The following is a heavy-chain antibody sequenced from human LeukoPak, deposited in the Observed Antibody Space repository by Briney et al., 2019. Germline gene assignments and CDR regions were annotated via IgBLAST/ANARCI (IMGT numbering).Heavy chain of an antibody. CDR3: ARDWNGSGTAFDH. J-gene: IGHJ4*02. CDR1: GFTFSNYW. D-gene: IGHD1-1*01. V-gene: IGHV3-7*05. CDR2: IKVDGTEK. Sequence: GGSLRLSCAASGFTFSNYWMSWVRQAPGKGLEWVANIKVDGTEKYYVDSVKGRFTISRDNAKNSLSLQMSGLRAEDTAVYYCARDWNGSGTAFDHWGQGTLVTVSS.